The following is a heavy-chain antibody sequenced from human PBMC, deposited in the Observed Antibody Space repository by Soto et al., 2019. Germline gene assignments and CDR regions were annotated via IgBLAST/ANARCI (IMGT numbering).Heavy chain of an antibody. Sequence: QVQLVQSGAEVKEPGAAVKLSCQAPGYRFTSYILHWVRQAPGQRLEWMGWINAGNANTKYSQKSQGRVTITRDTSASTVYMELSSLRSEDTAVYYCAGKDGYSYPYLDFWGQGPLVTVSS. J-gene: IGHJ4*02. CDR3: AGKDGYSYPYLDF. D-gene: IGHD5-18*01. CDR1: GYRFTSYI. CDR2: INAGNANT. V-gene: IGHV1-3*01.